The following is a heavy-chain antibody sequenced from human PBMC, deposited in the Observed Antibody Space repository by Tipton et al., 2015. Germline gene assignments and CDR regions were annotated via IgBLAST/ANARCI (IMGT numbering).Heavy chain of an antibody. CDR1: GDSISSSSW. V-gene: IGHV4-4*02. D-gene: IGHD3-22*01. Sequence: TLSLTCTVSGDSISSSSWWTWVRQPPGKGLEWIGEIHHGGTTNYNPSLKSRVTMSVDTSKNQFSLQLSSVTAADTAVYYCAREGWNSDSSGYDYWGQGNPGHRLL. J-gene: IGHJ4*02. CDR2: IHHGGTT. CDR3: AREGWNSDSSGYDY.